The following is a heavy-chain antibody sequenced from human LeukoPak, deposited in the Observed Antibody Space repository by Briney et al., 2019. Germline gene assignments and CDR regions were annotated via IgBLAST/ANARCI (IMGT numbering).Heavy chain of an antibody. D-gene: IGHD4-11*01. V-gene: IGHV3-30*04. CDR2: VSHDGKVQ. CDR1: GFTFSSYA. J-gene: IGHJ4*02. CDR3: ARDPTVGWPDYFDY. Sequence: PGGSLRLSCAASGFTFSSYAMHWVRQAPGRGLEWVAVVSHDGKVQYYTDSVKGRFTISRDSSKSTLYLQMNSLRHEDTAVYYCARDPTVGWPDYFDYWGQGTLSPSPQ.